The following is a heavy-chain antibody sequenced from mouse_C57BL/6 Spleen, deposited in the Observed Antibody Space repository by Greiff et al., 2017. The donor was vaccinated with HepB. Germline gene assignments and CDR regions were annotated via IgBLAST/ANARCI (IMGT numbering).Heavy chain of an antibody. Sequence: VHLVESGAELARPGASVKLSCKASGYTFTSYGISWVKQRTGQGLEWIGEIYPRSGNTYYNEKFKGKATLTADKSSSTAYMELRSLTSEDSAVYFCARRGYDGYYGYFDVWGTGTTVTVSS. V-gene: IGHV1-81*01. CDR2: IYPRSGNT. CDR1: GYTFTSYG. D-gene: IGHD2-3*01. J-gene: IGHJ1*03. CDR3: ARRGYDGYYGYFDV.